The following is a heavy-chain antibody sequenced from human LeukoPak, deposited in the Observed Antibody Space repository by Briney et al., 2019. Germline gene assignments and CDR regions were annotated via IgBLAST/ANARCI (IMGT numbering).Heavy chain of an antibody. V-gene: IGHV3-11*01. D-gene: IGHD2-2*01. J-gene: IGHJ4*02. CDR1: GFTFSDYY. Sequence: PGGSLRLSCAAPGFTFSDYYMSWIRQAPGKGLEWVSYISSGGSTIYYADSAKGRFTISRDNAKDSLFLQMNSLRAEDTAVYYCASGHTSWRSTESYFDYWGQGTLVTVSS. CDR3: ASGHTSWRSTESYFDY. CDR2: ISSGGSTI.